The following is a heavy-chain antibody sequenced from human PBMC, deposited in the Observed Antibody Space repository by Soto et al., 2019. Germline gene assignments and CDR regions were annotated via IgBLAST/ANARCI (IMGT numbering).Heavy chain of an antibody. CDR2: IIPIFGTA. Sequence: SVKVSCKASGGTFSSYAISWVRQAPGQGLEWMGGIIPIFGTANYAQKFQGRVTITADESTSTAYMELSSLRSEDTAVYYCASWSGSYYASFDYWGQGTLVTVSS. CDR3: ASWSGSYYASFDY. D-gene: IGHD1-26*01. V-gene: IGHV1-69*13. CDR1: GGTFSSYA. J-gene: IGHJ4*02.